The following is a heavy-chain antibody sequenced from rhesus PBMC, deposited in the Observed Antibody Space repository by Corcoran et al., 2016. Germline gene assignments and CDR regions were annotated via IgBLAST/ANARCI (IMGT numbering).Heavy chain of an antibody. Sequence: EVQLVESGGGLVQPGGSLRLSCAASGFTFSSSAMHWVRQASGQGLEWVGRIRNKSNNKEPGYAASVKVRFPISRDDSKNTAYLQMNSLKTEDTAVYYCARDVEYYNIWTGYSFFDYWGQGVLVTVSP. CDR3: ARDVEYYNIWTGYSFFDY. V-gene: IGHV3-118*01. CDR1: GFTFSSSA. CDR2: IRNKSNNKEP. D-gene: IGHD3-3*01. J-gene: IGHJ4*01.